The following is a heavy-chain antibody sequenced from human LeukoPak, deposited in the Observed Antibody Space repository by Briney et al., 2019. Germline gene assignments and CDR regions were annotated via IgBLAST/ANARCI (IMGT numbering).Heavy chain of an antibody. J-gene: IGHJ5*02. V-gene: IGHV1-2*02. CDR2: INPNSGGT. Sequence: ASVKVSCKASGYTFTGYYMHWVRQAPGQGLEWMGWINPNSGGTNYAQKFQGRDTMTRDTSISTAYMELSRLRSDDTAVYYCARDNSGSYWFDPWGQGTLVTVSS. CDR3: ARDNSGSYWFDP. D-gene: IGHD3-10*01. CDR1: GYTFTGYY.